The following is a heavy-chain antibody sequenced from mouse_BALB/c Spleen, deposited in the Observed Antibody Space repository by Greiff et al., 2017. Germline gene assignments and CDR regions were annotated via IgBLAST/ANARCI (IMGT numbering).Heavy chain of an antibody. CDR1: GFSLSRYS. J-gene: IGHJ1*01. Sequence: QVQLKESGPGLVAPSQSLSITCTVSGFSLSRYSVHWVRQPPGKGLEWLGMIWGGGSTDYNSALMSRLSISKDNSKSQVFLKMNSLQTDDTAMYYCARDRNYGYVRDYWYFDVWGAGTTVTVSS. D-gene: IGHD1-2*01. CDR3: ARDRNYGYVRDYWYFDV. CDR2: IWGGGST. V-gene: IGHV2-6-4*01.